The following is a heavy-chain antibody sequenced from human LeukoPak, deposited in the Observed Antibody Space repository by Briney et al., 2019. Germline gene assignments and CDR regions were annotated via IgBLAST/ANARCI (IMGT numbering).Heavy chain of an antibody. CDR2: IKEDGREK. D-gene: IGHD2-15*01. Sequence: PGGSLRLSCAASGFIFSSYEMNGVRQAPGKGLEWVANIKEDGREKKYVDSVKDRFTISRDNTKNLVYLQMSGLRVDDTAIYYCARDKEGGSNDHWGQGTLVTVSS. J-gene: IGHJ4*02. V-gene: IGHV3-7*01. CDR1: GFIFSSYE. CDR3: ARDKEGGSNDH.